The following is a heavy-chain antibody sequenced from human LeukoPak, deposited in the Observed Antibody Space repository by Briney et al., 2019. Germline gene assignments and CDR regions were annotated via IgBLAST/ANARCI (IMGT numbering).Heavy chain of an antibody. CDR2: INPNSGGT. V-gene: IGHV1-2*02. CDR3: ARVIVGELSSGYYYYFDY. D-gene: IGHD3-22*01. Sequence: ASVKVSCKASGYTFTGYYMHWVRQAPGQGFEWMGWINPNSGGTNYAQKFQGRVTMTRDTSISTAYMELSRLRSDDTAVYYCARVIVGELSSGYYYYFDYWGQGTLVTVSS. J-gene: IGHJ4*02. CDR1: GYTFTGYY.